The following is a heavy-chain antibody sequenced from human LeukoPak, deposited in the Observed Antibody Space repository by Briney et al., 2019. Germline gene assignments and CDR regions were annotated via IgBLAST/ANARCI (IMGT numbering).Heavy chain of an antibody. V-gene: IGHV3-7*01. CDR3: ARDFTVVVAAMNYGMDV. CDR1: GFTFSSYG. J-gene: IGHJ6*02. D-gene: IGHD2-21*02. CDR2: IKQDGGEK. Sequence: GGSLRLSCAASGFTFSSYGMHWVRQAPGKGLEWVANIKQDGGEKYYVDSVKGRFTISRDNAKNSVSLEMNNLRAEDTAVYYCARDFTVVVAAMNYGMDVWGQGTTVTVSS.